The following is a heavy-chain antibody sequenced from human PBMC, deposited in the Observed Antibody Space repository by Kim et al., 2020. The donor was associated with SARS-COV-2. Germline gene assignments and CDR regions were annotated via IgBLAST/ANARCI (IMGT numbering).Heavy chain of an antibody. Sequence: YYADSVKGRFTVSRDTSKNTLYLQMNSLEAEDTAVYYCAKDTWGFGGYDYWGQGSLVTVSS. J-gene: IGHJ4*02. V-gene: IGHV3-23*01. D-gene: IGHD3-10*01. CDR3: AKDTWGFGGYDY.